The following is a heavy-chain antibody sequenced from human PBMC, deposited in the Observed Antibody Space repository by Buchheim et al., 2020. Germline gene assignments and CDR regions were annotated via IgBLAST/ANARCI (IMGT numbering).Heavy chain of an antibody. D-gene: IGHD3-10*01. CDR2: IYYSGST. J-gene: IGHJ2*01. V-gene: IGHV4-59*01. Sequence: QVQLQESGPGLVKPSETLSLTCTVSGGSISSYYWSWIRQPPGKGLEWIGYIYYSGSTNYNPSLKSRVTISVDTSKNQFSLKLSSVTAADTAVYYCARTPRGHLGVFPYWYFDLWGRGTL. CDR1: GGSISSYY. CDR3: ARTPRGHLGVFPYWYFDL.